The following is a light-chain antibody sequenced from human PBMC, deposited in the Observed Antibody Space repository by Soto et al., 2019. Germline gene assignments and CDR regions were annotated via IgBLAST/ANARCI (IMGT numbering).Light chain of an antibody. J-gene: IGLJ3*02. CDR1: SSNIGSNY. Sequence: QSVLTQPPSASGTPGQRVTISCSGSSSNIGSNYVYWYQQLPGTAPKLLIYRNNQRPSGVPDRFSGSKSGTSASLAISGLRSEVEANYFCAAWDDSLSGWVFGGGTKHTVL. CDR2: RNN. V-gene: IGLV1-47*01. CDR3: AAWDDSLSGWV.